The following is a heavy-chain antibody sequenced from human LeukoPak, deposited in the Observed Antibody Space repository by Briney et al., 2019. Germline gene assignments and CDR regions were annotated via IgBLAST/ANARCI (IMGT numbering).Heavy chain of an antibody. CDR3: ARDPMVRGDGHYYMDV. D-gene: IGHD3-10*01. CDR1: GGSFSGYY. J-gene: IGHJ6*03. V-gene: IGHV4-34*01. Sequence: SETLSLTCAVYGGSFSGYYWSWIRQPPGKGLEWIGEINHSGSTNYNPSLKSRVTISVDTSKNQFSLKLSSVTAADTAVYYCARDPMVRGDGHYYMDVWGKGTTVTISS. CDR2: INHSGST.